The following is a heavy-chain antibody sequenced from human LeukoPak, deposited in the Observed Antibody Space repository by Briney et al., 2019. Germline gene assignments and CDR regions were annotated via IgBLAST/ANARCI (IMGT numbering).Heavy chain of an antibody. CDR2: TYYRSNWYN. CDR3: ARGISYGDWPPVGY. V-gene: IGHV6-1*01. J-gene: IGHJ4*02. D-gene: IGHD4-17*01. Sequence: SRTLSLTFAISGDSLSSNSAAWNWLRQSPSRGLEWLGSTYYRSNWYNDYAVSVNIRIPINPDTSKNQFYLKLSAVSAADTAVDYCARGISYGDWPPVGYWGQGTLVTGSS. CDR1: GDSLSSNSAA.